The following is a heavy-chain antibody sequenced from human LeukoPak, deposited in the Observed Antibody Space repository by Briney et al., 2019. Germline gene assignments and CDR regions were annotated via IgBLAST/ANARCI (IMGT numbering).Heavy chain of an antibody. D-gene: IGHD2-15*01. CDR1: GGSISTYY. CDR3: ARRGYCSGGSCYSFDY. V-gene: IGHV4-59*07. CDR2: IYYSGSS. Sequence: SDTLSLTCSLSGGSISTYYWRWLRQPPGKALEWIGYIYYSGSSSYNPALKSRVTISVDTSKNQFSLKLSSVTAADTAVYYCARRGYCSGGSCYSFDYWGQGTLVTVSS. J-gene: IGHJ4*02.